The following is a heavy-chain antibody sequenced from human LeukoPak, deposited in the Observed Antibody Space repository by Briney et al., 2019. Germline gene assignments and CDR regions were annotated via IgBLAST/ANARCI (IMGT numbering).Heavy chain of an antibody. CDR3: AKFFYYYERSGYDFDAFDI. V-gene: IGHV3-30*18. CDR1: GFTFSNYG. CDR2: ISYDGSNK. D-gene: IGHD3-22*01. Sequence: GGSLRLSCAASGFTFSNYGMHWVRQAPGKGLEWVAVISYDGSNKYYADSVKGRFAISRDNSKNTLYLQMNSLRAEDTAVYYCAKFFYYYERSGYDFDAFDIWGQGTMVTVSS. J-gene: IGHJ3*02.